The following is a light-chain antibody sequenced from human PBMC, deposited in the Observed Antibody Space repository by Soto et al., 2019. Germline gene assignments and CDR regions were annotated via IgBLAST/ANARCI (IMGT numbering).Light chain of an antibody. CDR1: NIGSRS. V-gene: IGLV3-21*02. CDR2: DDR. CDR3: QVWDSTSDHYV. Sequence: SYERTQPPSVSVAPGQTASISCGGNNIGSRSVHWYQQKPGQAPVLVVYDDRDRPSGIPERFAGSNSGNTATLTISRVEAGDEADYYCQVWDSTSDHYVFGTGTKVTV. J-gene: IGLJ1*01.